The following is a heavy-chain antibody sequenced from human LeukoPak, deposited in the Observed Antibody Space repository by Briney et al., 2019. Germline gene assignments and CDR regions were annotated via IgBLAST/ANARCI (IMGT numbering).Heavy chain of an antibody. CDR2: ISGSGDNT. J-gene: IGHJ3*02. CDR3: AKDPIAYYYDSGGYYDPFDI. CDR1: GFAFSNCG. D-gene: IGHD3-22*01. Sequence: PGGSLRLSCAASGFAFSNCGMSWVRLPPGKGLEWVSVISGSGDNTYYANSVKGRFTVSRDNSKSTLYLQMNSLRAEDTAVYYCAKDPIAYYYDSGGYYDPFDIWGQGTLVTVSS. V-gene: IGHV3-23*01.